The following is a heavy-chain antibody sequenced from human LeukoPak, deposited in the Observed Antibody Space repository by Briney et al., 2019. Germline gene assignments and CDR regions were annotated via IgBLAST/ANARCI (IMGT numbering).Heavy chain of an antibody. Sequence: SETLSLTCTASGGSISSYYWSWIRQPAGKGLEWIGRIYTSGSTNYNPSLKSRVTISVDKSKNQFSLKLNSLTAADTAVYYCARGGGCSSTSCYEFDYWGQGSLVTVSS. D-gene: IGHD2-2*01. CDR2: IYTSGST. CDR3: ARGGGCSSTSCYEFDY. CDR1: GGSISSYY. J-gene: IGHJ4*02. V-gene: IGHV4-4*07.